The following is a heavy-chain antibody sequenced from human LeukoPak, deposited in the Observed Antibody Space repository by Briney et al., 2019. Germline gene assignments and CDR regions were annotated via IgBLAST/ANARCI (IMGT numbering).Heavy chain of an antibody. CDR3: ARGGYDILTGPQY. V-gene: IGHV3-21*01. Sequence: PGGSLRLSCAASGFTFSSYSMNWVRQAPGKGLEWVSSISSSSTYMYYADSVKGRFTISRDNAKNSLYLQMISLRAEDTAVYYCARGGYDILTGPQYWGQGTLVTVSS. D-gene: IGHD3-9*01. CDR1: GFTFSSYS. CDR2: ISSSSTYM. J-gene: IGHJ4*02.